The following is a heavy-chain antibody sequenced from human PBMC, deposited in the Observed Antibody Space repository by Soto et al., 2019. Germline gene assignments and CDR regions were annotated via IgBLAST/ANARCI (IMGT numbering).Heavy chain of an antibody. Sequence: LRLSCTASGFTFGDYTMAWFRQAPGGGLEWVSFIRSKAYGGTTEYAASVKGRFTISRDDSRSIAYLQMNRLQSEDTAVYYCARDVASYDYGDFYGMDVWGQGTTVTVS. V-gene: IGHV3-49*03. CDR3: ARDVASYDYGDFYGMDV. CDR2: IRSKAYGGTT. D-gene: IGHD4-17*01. J-gene: IGHJ6*02. CDR1: GFTFGDYT.